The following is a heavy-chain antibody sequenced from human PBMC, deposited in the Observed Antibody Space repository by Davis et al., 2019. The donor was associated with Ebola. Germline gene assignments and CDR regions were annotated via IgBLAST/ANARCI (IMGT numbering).Heavy chain of an antibody. Sequence: ASVKVSCKASGYTFTSYGISWVRQAPGQRLEWMGWINAGNGNTKYSQKFQGRVTITRDTSASTAYMELSSLRSEDTAVYYCARGSGSYLIWFDPWGQGTLVTVSS. CDR1: GYTFTSYG. V-gene: IGHV1-3*01. CDR2: INAGNGNT. J-gene: IGHJ5*02. D-gene: IGHD1-26*01. CDR3: ARGSGSYLIWFDP.